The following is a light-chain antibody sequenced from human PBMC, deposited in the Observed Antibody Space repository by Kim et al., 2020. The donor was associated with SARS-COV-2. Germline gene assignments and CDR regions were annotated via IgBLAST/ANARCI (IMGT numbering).Light chain of an antibody. Sequence: QSNTLACTGTRSDVGGYNYVSWYQQQPGKAPKLMIYDVSNRPSGVSNRFSGSKSGNTASLTISGLQAEDEADYYCSSYTSSSTLVVFGGGTKLTVL. CDR2: DVS. CDR1: RSDVGGYNY. J-gene: IGLJ2*01. CDR3: SSYTSSSTLVV. V-gene: IGLV2-14*03.